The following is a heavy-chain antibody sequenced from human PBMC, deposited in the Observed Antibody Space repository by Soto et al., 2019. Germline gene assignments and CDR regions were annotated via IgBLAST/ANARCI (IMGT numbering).Heavy chain of an antibody. Sequence: QVQLVQCGAEVKKPGASVKVSCKASGYTFTSYGISWVRQAPGQGLEWMGWISAYNGNTNYAQKLQGRVTMTTDTPTSTAYMELRSLRSDDTAVYYCARSFMVRGIQGGWFDPWGQGTLVTVSS. CDR3: ARSFMVRGIQGGWFDP. CDR2: ISAYNGNT. J-gene: IGHJ5*02. CDR1: GYTFTSYG. D-gene: IGHD3-10*01. V-gene: IGHV1-18*01.